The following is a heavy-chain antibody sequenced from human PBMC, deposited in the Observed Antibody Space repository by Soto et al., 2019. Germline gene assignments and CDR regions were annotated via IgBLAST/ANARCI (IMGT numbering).Heavy chain of an antibody. CDR2: INWNGGST. V-gene: IGHV3-20*01. J-gene: IGHJ3*02. Sequence: GGSLRLSCAASGFTFDDYRMSWVRQAPGKGLEWVSGINWNGGSTGYADSVKGRFTISRDNAKNSLYLQMNSLRAEDTALYHCATVGCSGGSCYGAFDIWGQGTMVTVSS. D-gene: IGHD2-15*01. CDR3: ATVGCSGGSCYGAFDI. CDR1: GFTFDDYR.